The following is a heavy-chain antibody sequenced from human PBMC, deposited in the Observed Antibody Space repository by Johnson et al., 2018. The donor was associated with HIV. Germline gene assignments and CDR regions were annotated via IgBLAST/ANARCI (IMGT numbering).Heavy chain of an antibody. CDR3: ASGAAAAPDAFDI. Sequence: QVQLVESGGGVVQPGRSLRLSCAASGFTFSDYYMSWIRQAPGKGLEWVAVISYDGSNKYYADSVKGRFTISRDNSKNTLYLQMNSLRAEDTAVYYCASGAAAAPDAFDIWGQGTMVTVSS. J-gene: IGHJ3*02. V-gene: IGHV3-30-3*01. D-gene: IGHD6-13*01. CDR1: GFTFSDYY. CDR2: ISYDGSNK.